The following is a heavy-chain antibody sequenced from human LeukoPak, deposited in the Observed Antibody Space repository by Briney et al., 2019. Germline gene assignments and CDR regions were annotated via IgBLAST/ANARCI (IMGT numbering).Heavy chain of an antibody. V-gene: IGHV1-8*01. D-gene: IGHD3-10*01. CDR2: MNPNSGNT. Sequence: ASVKVSCKASGYTFTSYDINWVRQATGQGLEWMGWMNPNSGNTGHAQKFQGRVTMTRNTSISTAYMELSSLRSEDTAVYYCARIPGITMVRGVIHLDYWGQGTLVTVSS. J-gene: IGHJ4*02. CDR1: GYTFTSYD. CDR3: ARIPGITMVRGVIHLDY.